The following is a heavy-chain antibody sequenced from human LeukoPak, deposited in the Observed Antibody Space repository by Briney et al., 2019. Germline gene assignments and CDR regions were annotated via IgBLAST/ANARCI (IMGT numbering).Heavy chain of an antibody. V-gene: IGHV4-38-2*02. CDR3: ASSSIVVSNYYYYYYMDV. CDR2: IYHSGST. CDR1: GYSISSGYY. J-gene: IGHJ6*03. Sequence: SETLSLTCTVSGYSISSGYYWGWIRQPPGKGLEWIGSIYHSGSTYYNPSLKSRVTISVDTSKNQFSRKLSSVTAADTAVYYCASSSIVVSNYYYYYYMDVWGKGPRSPSP. D-gene: IGHD3-22*01.